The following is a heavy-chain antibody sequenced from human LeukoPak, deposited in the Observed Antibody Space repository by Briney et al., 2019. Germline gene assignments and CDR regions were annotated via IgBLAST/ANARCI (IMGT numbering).Heavy chain of an antibody. CDR1: GFTFSTYG. D-gene: IGHD3-10*01. J-gene: IGHJ5*02. V-gene: IGHV3-23*01. Sequence: GGSLRLSCVAPGFTFSTYGMSWVRQAPGKGLEWVAAVSSTGSGTYYPDSLKGRFIISRDNFQNTVFLQMSSLRPEDTAFYFCAKDGPLLWFGPTDAWGQGILVTVSS. CDR2: VSSTGSGT. CDR3: AKDGPLLWFGPTDA.